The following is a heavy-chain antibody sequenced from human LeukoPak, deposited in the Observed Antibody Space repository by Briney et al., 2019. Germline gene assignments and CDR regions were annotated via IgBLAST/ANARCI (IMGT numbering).Heavy chain of an antibody. CDR3: ARSAFTTGRFDY. CDR1: GDSMSSGSYY. J-gene: IGHJ4*02. Sequence: PSQTLSLTCTVSGDSMSSGSYYWSWIRQHPGKGLEWIGYIFYSGRTYYNPSLKSRLTISIDTSKELFSLNLTSVTAADTAVYYCARSAFTTGRFDYWAQGTLVTVS. V-gene: IGHV4-31*03. CDR2: IFYSGRT. D-gene: IGHD3-10*01.